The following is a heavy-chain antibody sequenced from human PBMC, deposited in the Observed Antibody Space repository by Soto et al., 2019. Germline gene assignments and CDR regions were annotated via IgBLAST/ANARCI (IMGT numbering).Heavy chain of an antibody. CDR2: IYYSGST. CDR1: GGFVSSGSYY. D-gene: IGHD5-18*01. Sequence: SETLSLTCTVSGGFVSSGSYYWSWIRQPPGKGLEWIGYIYYSGSTNYNPSLKSRVTISVDTSKNQFSLKLSSVTAADTAVYYCARDRDTAMVSHYYYGMDVWGQGTTVTVSS. CDR3: ARDRDTAMVSHYYYGMDV. J-gene: IGHJ6*02. V-gene: IGHV4-61*01.